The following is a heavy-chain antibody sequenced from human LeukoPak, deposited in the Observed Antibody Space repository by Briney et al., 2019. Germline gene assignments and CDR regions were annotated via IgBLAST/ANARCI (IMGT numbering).Heavy chain of an antibody. D-gene: IGHD1-26*01. Sequence: ASVKVSCKASGYTFTSYAMNWVRQAPGQGLEWMGWINPNSGGTNYAQKFQGRVTMTRDTSISTAYMELSRLRSDDTAVYYCARGELFYYFDYWGQGTLVTVSS. V-gene: IGHV1-2*02. CDR3: ARGELFYYFDY. J-gene: IGHJ4*02. CDR1: GYTFTSYA. CDR2: INPNSGGT.